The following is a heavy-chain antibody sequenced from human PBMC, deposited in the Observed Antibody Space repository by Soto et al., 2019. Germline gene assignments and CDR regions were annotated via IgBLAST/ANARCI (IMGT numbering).Heavy chain of an antibody. V-gene: IGHV4-4*07. D-gene: IGHD5-18*01. J-gene: IGHJ5*02. CDR3: ARVVTSGNWFAP. Sequence: QVQLQESGPRLLKPSETLSLTCTVSGDSISGYYWSWIRQPAGKGLEWIGRIYTSGSTNYDPSLKSRVTMSVYTCKNQFSLKLSSVTAADMAVYYCARVVTSGNWFAPWGQGTLVTVSS. CDR2: IYTSGST. CDR1: GDSISGYY.